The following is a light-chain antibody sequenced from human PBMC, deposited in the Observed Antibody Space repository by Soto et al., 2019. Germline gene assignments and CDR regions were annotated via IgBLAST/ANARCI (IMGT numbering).Light chain of an antibody. Sequence: EIVLTQSPGTLSLSPGERATLSCRASQSGGSDYLAWYQQKPGQAPSILIFGASGRATGIPDRFSGSGSGTDFTLTISRLEPEDFAVYYCQHYGGLSYTFGQGTKVEIK. CDR3: QHYGGLSYT. CDR2: GAS. CDR1: QSGGSDY. J-gene: IGKJ2*01. V-gene: IGKV3-20*01.